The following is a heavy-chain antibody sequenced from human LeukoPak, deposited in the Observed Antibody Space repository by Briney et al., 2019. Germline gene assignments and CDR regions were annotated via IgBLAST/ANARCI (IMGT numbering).Heavy chain of an antibody. CDR2: ISGSDGNT. D-gene: IGHD4-17*01. J-gene: IGHJ4*02. V-gene: IGHV3-23*01. CDR3: ARDSSVPYGITD. Sequence: GGSLRLSCAASGFILSSYGMTWVRQAPGKGLEWVSAISGSDGNTFYADSVKGRFTISRDNSKNTLSLQMNNLRAEDTALYYCARDSSVPYGITDWGQGTLVTVSS. CDR1: GFILSSYG.